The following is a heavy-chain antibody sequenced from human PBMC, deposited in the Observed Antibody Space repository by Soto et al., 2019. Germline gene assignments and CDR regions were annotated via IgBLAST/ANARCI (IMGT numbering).Heavy chain of an antibody. CDR1: GGYISSVDYY. J-gene: IGHJ5*02. V-gene: IGHV4-30-4*01. Sequence: SETMSLTNTVSGGYISSVDYYWSWIRQPPGKGLEWIGYIYYSGSTYYNPSLKSRVTISVDTSKNQFSLKLSSVTAADTAVHYCARDHSAINFFDPLGQGTLVTGSP. CDR3: ARDHSAINFFDP. CDR2: IYYSGST.